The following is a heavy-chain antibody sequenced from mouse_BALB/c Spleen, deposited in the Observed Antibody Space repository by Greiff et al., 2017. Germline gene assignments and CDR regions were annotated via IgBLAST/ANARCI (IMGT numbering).Heavy chain of an antibody. J-gene: IGHJ3*01. Sequence: EVQLVESGGGLVQPGGSMKLSCVASGFTFSNYWMNWVRQSPEKGLEWVAEIRLKSNNYATHDAVSVKGRFTISRHDSKSSVYLQMNNLRAEDTGIYYCTRESYDYGELAYWGQGTLVTVSA. CDR2: IRLKSNNYAT. V-gene: IGHV6-6*02. D-gene: IGHD2-4*01. CDR3: TRESYDYGELAY. CDR1: GFTFSNYW.